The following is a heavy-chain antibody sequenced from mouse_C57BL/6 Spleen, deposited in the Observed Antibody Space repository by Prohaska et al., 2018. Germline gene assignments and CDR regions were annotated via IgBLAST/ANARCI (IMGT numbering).Heavy chain of an antibody. J-gene: IGHJ2*01. V-gene: IGHV1-18*01. CDR3: AREGYGSITGWFDY. Sequence: CKASGYTFTAYNMDWVKQSHGKSLEWIGDINPNNGGTIYNQKFKGKATLTVDKSSSTAYMELRSLTSEDTAVYYWAREGYGSITGWFDYWGQGTTLTVSS. CDR2: INPNNGGT. D-gene: IGHD1-1*01. CDR1: GYTFTAYN.